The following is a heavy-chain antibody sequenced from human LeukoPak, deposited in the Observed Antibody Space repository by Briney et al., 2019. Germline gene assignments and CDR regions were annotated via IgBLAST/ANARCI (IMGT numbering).Heavy chain of an antibody. Sequence: GGSLRLSCAASGFTFSSYEMNWVRQAPGKGLEWVASIEQDGSEKCYVDSVKGRFTISRDNAQKSLSLQMKSLRAEDTAVYYCARANPPIPYSSSSGGVGVPVDYFDYWGQGTLVTVSS. V-gene: IGHV3-7*03. CDR2: IEQDGSEK. D-gene: IGHD6-6*01. CDR3: ARANPPIPYSSSSGGVGVPVDYFDY. CDR1: GFTFSSYE. J-gene: IGHJ4*02.